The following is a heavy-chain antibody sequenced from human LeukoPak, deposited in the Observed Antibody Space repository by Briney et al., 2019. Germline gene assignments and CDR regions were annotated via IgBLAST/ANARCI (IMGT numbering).Heavy chain of an antibody. CDR3: ASPLLYYYDSSGYRDY. D-gene: IGHD3-22*01. CDR2: ISGGSGST. V-gene: IGHV3-23*01. Sequence: GGSLRLSCAASGFTFSSYAMSWVRQAPGKGLAWVSTISGGSGSTYCADSVKGRFTISRDNSKNTLYLQMNSLRAEDTAVYYCASPLLYYYDSSGYRDYWGQGTLVTVSS. J-gene: IGHJ4*02. CDR1: GFTFSSYA.